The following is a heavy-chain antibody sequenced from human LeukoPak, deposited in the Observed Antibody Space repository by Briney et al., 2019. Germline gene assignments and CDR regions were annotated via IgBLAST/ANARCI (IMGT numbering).Heavy chain of an antibody. J-gene: IGHJ6*02. V-gene: IGHV4-59*01. CDR3: ARCSWGSSSCHYYYGMDV. CDR1: GGSISSYY. CDR2: IYYSGST. D-gene: IGHD6-13*01. Sequence: SETLSLTCTVSGGSISSYYWSWIRQPPGKGLEWIGYIYYSGSTNYNPSLKSRVTISVDTSKNQFSLKLSSVTAADTAVYYCARCSWGSSSCHYYYGMDVWGQGTTVTVSS.